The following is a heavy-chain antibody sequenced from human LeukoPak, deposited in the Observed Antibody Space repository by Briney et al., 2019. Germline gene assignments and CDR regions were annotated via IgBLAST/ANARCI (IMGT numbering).Heavy chain of an antibody. V-gene: IGHV3-30-3*01. CDR3: ARAGDYGSGTFRWRHFDY. D-gene: IGHD3-10*01. Sequence: GGSLRLSCAASGITFSTYSMHWVRQAPGKGLEWVAVISYDGSTKYYADSVKGRFTISRDNSKNTLYLQMNSLRTEDTAVYYCARAGDYGSGTFRWRHFDYWGQGTLVTASS. CDR2: ISYDGSTK. CDR1: GITFSTYS. J-gene: IGHJ4*02.